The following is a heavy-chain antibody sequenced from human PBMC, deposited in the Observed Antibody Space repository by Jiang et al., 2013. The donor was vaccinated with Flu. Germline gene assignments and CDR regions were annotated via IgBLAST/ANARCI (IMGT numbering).Heavy chain of an antibody. CDR1: GYTFTKYH. V-gene: IGHV1-3*01. CDR3: ARAFDYYDSSGYYYGYFHH. D-gene: IGHD3-22*01. Sequence: SGAEVKKPGASVTVSCKASGYTFTKYHMHWVRQAPGQRLEWMGWINAANGNTRYSQKFQGRVTITRDTSASTAYMELSSLRSEDTAVYYCARAFDYYDSSGYYYGYFHHWGQGTLVPVSS. CDR2: INAANGNT. J-gene: IGHJ1*01.